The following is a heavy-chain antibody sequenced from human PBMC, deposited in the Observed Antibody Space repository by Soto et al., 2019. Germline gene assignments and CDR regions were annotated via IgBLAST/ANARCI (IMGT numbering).Heavy chain of an antibody. V-gene: IGHV1-69*12. D-gene: IGHD3-22*01. CDR3: AKMHNYDSGGKPYFYYDMNV. CDR1: GGTFDNYA. CDR2: IIPMLDSA. J-gene: IGHJ6*02. Sequence: QVQLVQSGAEVKKPGSSVKVSCKASGGTFDNYAITWVRQAPGQGLEWMAGIIPMLDSANYAEKFQDRVTLTAAEAPIAAYMEMSSLRSEQTAVYYLAKMHNYDSGGKPYFYYDMNVWGQGTTGTVAS.